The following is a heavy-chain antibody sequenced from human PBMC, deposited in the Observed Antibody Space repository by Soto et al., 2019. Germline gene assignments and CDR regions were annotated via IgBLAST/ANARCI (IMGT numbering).Heavy chain of an antibody. CDR3: ARDGPSGRRDGYKDAFDI. Sequence: PGGSLRLSCAASGFTFSSYAMHWVRQAPGKGLEWVAVISYDGSNKYYADSVKGRFTISRDNSKNTLYLQMNSLRAEDTAVYYCARDGPSGRRDGYKDAFDIWGQGTMVTVSS. J-gene: IGHJ3*02. D-gene: IGHD5-12*01. CDR1: GFTFSSYA. CDR2: ISYDGSNK. V-gene: IGHV3-30-3*01.